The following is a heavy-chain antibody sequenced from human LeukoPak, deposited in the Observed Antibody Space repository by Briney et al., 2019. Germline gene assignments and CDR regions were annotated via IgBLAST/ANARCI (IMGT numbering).Heavy chain of an antibody. CDR1: GGTFSNYA. CDR3: ARENFDCSGGSCSLPSPSDY. V-gene: IGHV1-69*06. CDR2: IIPIFGTA. J-gene: IGHJ4*02. Sequence: GASVKVSCKASGGTFSNYAISWVRQAPGQGLEWMGGIIPIFGTANYAQKFQGRVTITADKSTSTAYMELSSLRSEDTAVYYCARENFDCSGGSCSLPSPSDYWGQGTLVTVSS. D-gene: IGHD2-15*01.